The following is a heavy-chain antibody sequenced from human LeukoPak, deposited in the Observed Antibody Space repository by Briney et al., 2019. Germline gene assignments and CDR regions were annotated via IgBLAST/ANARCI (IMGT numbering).Heavy chain of an antibody. CDR1: GGTFSSYA. D-gene: IGHD2-15*01. Sequence: SVKVSCKASGGTFSSYAISWVRQAPGQGFEWMGRIIPIFGTANYAQKFQGRVTITADKSTSTAYMELSSLRSEDTAVYYCARGYCSGGSCHDHYYYYYMDVWGKGTTVTVSS. J-gene: IGHJ6*03. CDR2: IIPIFGTA. CDR3: ARGYCSGGSCHDHYYYYYMDV. V-gene: IGHV1-69*06.